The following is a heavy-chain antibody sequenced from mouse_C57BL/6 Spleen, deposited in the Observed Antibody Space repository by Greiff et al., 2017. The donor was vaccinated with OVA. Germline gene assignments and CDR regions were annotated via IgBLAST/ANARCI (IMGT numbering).Heavy chain of an antibody. Sequence: VQLQQSGPELVKPGASVKISCKASGYTFTDYYMNWVKQSHGKSLEWIGDINPNNGGTSYNQKFKGKATLTVDKSSSTAYMELRSLTSEDSAVYYCARRDRYYAMDYWGQGTSVTVSS. CDR1: GYTFTDYY. CDR3: ARRDRYYAMDY. CDR2: INPNNGGT. D-gene: IGHD3-3*01. V-gene: IGHV1-26*01. J-gene: IGHJ4*01.